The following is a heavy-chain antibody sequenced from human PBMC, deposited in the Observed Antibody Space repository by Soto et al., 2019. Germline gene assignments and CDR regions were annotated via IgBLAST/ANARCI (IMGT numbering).Heavy chain of an antibody. D-gene: IGHD6-19*01. CDR1: GGSFSGYY. Sequence: SETLSLTCAVYGGSFSGYYWSWIRQPPGKGLEWIGEINHSGSTNYNPSLKSRVTISVDTSKNQFSLKLSSVTAADTAVYYCASSEIAVAGTWNWFDPWGQGTLVTAPQ. V-gene: IGHV4-34*01. CDR2: INHSGST. J-gene: IGHJ5*02. CDR3: ASSEIAVAGTWNWFDP.